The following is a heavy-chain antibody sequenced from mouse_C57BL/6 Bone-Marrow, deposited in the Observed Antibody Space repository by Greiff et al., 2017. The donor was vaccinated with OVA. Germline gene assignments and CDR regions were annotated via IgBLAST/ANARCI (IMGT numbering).Heavy chain of an antibody. J-gene: IGHJ2*01. V-gene: IGHV1-81*01. CDR1: GYTFTSYG. CDR2: IYPRSGNT. D-gene: IGHD1-1*01. Sequence: LQESGAELARPGASVKLSCKASGYTFTSYGISWVKQRTGQGLEWIGEIYPRSGNTYYNEKFKGKATLTADKSSSTAYMELRSLTSEDSADYFGTSRDYCGRSLDYWGQGTTLTVSS. CDR3: TSRDYCGRSLDY.